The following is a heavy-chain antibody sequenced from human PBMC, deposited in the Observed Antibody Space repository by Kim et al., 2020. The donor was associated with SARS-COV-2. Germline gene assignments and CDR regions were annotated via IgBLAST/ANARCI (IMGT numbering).Heavy chain of an antibody. CDR1: GFTFSSYW. J-gene: IGHJ6*02. V-gene: IGHV3-74*01. D-gene: IGHD2-15*01. Sequence: GGSLRLSCAASGFTFSSYWMHWVRQAPGKGLVWVSRINSDGSSTSYADSVKGRFTISRDNAKNTLYLQMNSLRAEDTAVYYCAIFPYSPYYYGMDVWGQGTTVTVSS. CDR2: INSDGSST. CDR3: AIFPYSPYYYGMDV.